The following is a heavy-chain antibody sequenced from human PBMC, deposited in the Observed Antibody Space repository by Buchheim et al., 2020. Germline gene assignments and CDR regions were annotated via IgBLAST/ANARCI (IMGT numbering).Heavy chain of an antibody. V-gene: IGHV4-34*01. CDR2: INRSGNT. CDR1: GGSFSGYY. CDR3: ARSKKVPAAINYYYYMDV. D-gene: IGHD2-2*02. J-gene: IGHJ6*03. Sequence: QVQLQQWGAGLLKPSETLSLTCAVYGGSFSGYYWSWIRQPPGKGLEWIGEINRSGNTNYNPSLKSRVTIPVDTSKNQFSLKVNSVTATDTAVYYCARSKKVPAAINYYYYMDVWGKGTT.